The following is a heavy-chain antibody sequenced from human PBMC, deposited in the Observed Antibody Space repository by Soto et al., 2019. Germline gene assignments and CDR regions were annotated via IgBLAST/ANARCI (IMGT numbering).Heavy chain of an antibody. CDR1: GYTFTSYD. D-gene: IGHD3-10*01. J-gene: IGHJ6*02. CDR3: ARGRMVRGVTQALYYYYYGMDV. V-gene: IGHV1-46*03. CDR2: INPSGGST. Sequence: GASVKVSCKASGYTFTSYDINWVRQATGQGLEWMGIINPSGGSTSYAQKFQGRVTMTRDTSTSTVYMELSSLRSEDTAVYYCARGRMVRGVTQALYYYYYGMDVWGQGTTVTVSS.